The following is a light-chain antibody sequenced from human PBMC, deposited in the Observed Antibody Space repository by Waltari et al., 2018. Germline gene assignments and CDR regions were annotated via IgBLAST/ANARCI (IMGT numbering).Light chain of an antibody. J-gene: IGLJ2*01. CDR3: SSYISSSTLEL. V-gene: IGLV2-14*03. CDR1: SSAVVAYTF. Sequence: QSALTQPASVSGSPGQSITISCTGTSSAVVAYTFVSWYQQHPGKAPKLMIFDVSNRPSGVSNRFSGSKSGNTASLTISGLQAEDEAGYYCSSYISSSTLELFGGGTSLTVL. CDR2: DVS.